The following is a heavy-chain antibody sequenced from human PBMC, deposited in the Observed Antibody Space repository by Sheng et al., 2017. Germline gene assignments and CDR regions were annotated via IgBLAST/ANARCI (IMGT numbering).Heavy chain of an antibody. Sequence: QVQLQESGPGLVKPSQTLSLTCTVSGGSISSGSYYWSWIRQPTGKGLEWIGRIYTSGSTNYNPSLKSRVTISVDTSKNQFSLKVRSVTAADTAVYYCASPSGSYLHDAFDIWAKGQWSPSLQ. J-gene: IGHJ3*02. V-gene: IGHV4-61*02. CDR3: ASPSGSYLHDAFDI. D-gene: IGHD1-26*01. CDR2: IYTSGST. CDR1: GGSISSGSYY.